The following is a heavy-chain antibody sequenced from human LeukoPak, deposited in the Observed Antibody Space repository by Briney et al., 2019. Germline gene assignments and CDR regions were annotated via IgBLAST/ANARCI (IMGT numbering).Heavy chain of an antibody. J-gene: IGHJ4*02. CDR2: IYASGGA. CDR1: GFDVSDNF. CDR3: VRRHDY. Sequence: GGSLRLSCVASGFDVSDNFMIWVRQAPGRGLEWISIIYASGGAYHAESVKGRFTAFRGTSKNAIFLQMNNLRVGDTAIYYCVRRHDYWGQGTLITVSS. V-gene: IGHV3-53*01.